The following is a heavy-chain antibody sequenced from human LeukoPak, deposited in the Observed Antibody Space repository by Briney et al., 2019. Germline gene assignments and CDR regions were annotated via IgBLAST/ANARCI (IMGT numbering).Heavy chain of an antibody. CDR2: KRNDGSNT. CDR3: AKERGAYGAFDI. J-gene: IGHJ3*02. Sequence: PGGSLRLSCAASGFTFSTYGIHWVRQAPDKGLEGVAFKRNDGSNTYYADSVKGRFTLSRDNSKNTLYLQMNSLRAEDTAVYYCAKERGAYGAFDIWGQGTMVTVSS. D-gene: IGHD3-10*01. CDR1: GFTFSTYG. V-gene: IGHV3-30*02.